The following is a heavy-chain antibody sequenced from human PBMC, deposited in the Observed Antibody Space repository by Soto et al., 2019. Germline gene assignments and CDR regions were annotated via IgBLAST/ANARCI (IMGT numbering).Heavy chain of an antibody. V-gene: IGHV1-3*01. CDR3: ARGPAIAVGGFTLFDP. D-gene: IGHD6-13*01. CDR2: INGGDGDM. J-gene: IGHJ5*02. CDR1: GYSFIKYT. Sequence: QVQLVQSGAEVKKPGASVKVSCKASGYSFIKYTIHWVRQAPGQRLEWMGWINGGDGDMKFSQKFQGRVTMTRDTNASTTDKELSSLGSEDTALYYLARGPAIAVGGFTLFDPRGQGTLVTVSS.